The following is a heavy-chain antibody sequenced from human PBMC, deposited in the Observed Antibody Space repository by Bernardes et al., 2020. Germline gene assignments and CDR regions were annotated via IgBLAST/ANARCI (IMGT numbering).Heavy chain of an antibody. Sequence: GGSLRLFCAASGFTFSSYSMNWVRQAPGKGLEWVSSISSSSYIYYADSVKGRFTISRDNAKNSLYLQMNSLRAEDTAVYYCARDILTGYYMAYYYGMDVWGQGTTVTVSS. CDR1: GFTFSSYS. CDR2: ISSSSYI. D-gene: IGHD3-9*01. CDR3: ARDILTGYYMAYYYGMDV. V-gene: IGHV3-21*01. J-gene: IGHJ6*02.